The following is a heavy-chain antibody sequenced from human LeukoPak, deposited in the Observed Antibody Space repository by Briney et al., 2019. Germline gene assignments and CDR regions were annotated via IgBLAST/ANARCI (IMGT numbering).Heavy chain of an antibody. CDR2: IDPSSGSA. CDR3: ARDFPYYYDSSGYYIWFDP. J-gene: IGHJ5*02. V-gene: IGHV1-46*01. D-gene: IGHD3-22*01. CDR1: GYTFSTYY. Sequence: ASVKVSCKASGYTFSTYYLNWVRQAPGQGLEWMGNIDPSSGSAYYAQKFQGRVTITTDESTSTAYMELSSLRSEDTAVYYCARDFPYYYDSSGYYIWFDPWGQGTLVTVSS.